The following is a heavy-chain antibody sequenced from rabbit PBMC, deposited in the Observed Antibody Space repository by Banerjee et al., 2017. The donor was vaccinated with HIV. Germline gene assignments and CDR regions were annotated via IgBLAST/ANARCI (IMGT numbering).Heavy chain of an antibody. CDR2: INSNTGNT. CDR3: ASGYSDIVFNL. D-gene: IGHD1-1*01. V-gene: IGHV1S40*01. J-gene: IGHJ4*01. Sequence: QSLEESGGDLVKPGASLTLTCKASGFSFNNKYVMCWVRQAPGKGLEWIACINSNTGNTVYASWAKGPFTISKTSSTTVTLQMTSLTAADTATYFCASGYSDIVFNLWGPGTLVTVS. CDR1: GFSFNNKYV.